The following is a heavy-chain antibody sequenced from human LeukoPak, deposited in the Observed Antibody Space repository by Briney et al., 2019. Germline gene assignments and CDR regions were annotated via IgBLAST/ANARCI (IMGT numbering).Heavy chain of an antibody. V-gene: IGHV4-39*01. J-gene: IGHJ4*02. CDR2: IYYSGST. Sequence: SETLSLTCAVYGGSFSGYYWGWIRQPPGKGLEWIGSIYYSGSTYYHPSLKGRVTISVDTSKNQFSLKLRSVTAADTAVYYCARRLEIETYFDYLGQGTLVSVAS. CDR1: GGSFSGYY. D-gene: IGHD1-1*01. CDR3: ARRLEIETYFDY.